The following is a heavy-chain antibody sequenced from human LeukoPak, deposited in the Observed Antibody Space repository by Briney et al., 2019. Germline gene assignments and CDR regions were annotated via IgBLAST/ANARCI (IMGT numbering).Heavy chain of an antibody. Sequence: SETLSLTCTVSGXSLSSYYWSWIRQPPGKGLEWMGYIYYSGSTNYNPSLKSRVTISVDTSKNQFSLKLSSVTAADTAVYYCARGGTGKANWFDPWGQGTLVTVSS. V-gene: IGHV4-59*01. CDR3: ARGGTGKANWFDP. CDR2: IYYSGST. J-gene: IGHJ5*02. CDR1: GXSLSSYY. D-gene: IGHD1-1*01.